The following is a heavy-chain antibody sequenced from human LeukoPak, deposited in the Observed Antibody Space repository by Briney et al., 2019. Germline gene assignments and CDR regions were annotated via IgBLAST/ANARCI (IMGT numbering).Heavy chain of an antibody. J-gene: IGHJ4*02. CDR1: GFTFSDEG. V-gene: IGHV3-30*02. D-gene: IGHD5-12*01. CDR2: IHVDANEI. CDR3: ARDRKATYVDY. Sequence: GGSLRLSCAASGFTFSDEGMHWVRQAPGKGLEWVSFIHVDANEIYYADSVKGRFTISRDSSKNTLHLQMNSLRPDDTAVYYCARDRKATYVDYWGQGTLVTVSS.